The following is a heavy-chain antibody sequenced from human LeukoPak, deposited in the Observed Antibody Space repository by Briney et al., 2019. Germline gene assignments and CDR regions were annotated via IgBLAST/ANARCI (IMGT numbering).Heavy chain of an antibody. CDR3: ARDRVRYTRDWYHGFDI. D-gene: IGHD6-19*01. CDR2: FNHGSTT. V-gene: IGHV4-38-2*02. CDR1: GYPISSGYD. Sequence: SETLSLTCTLSGYPISSGYDWGWIRQPPGKGREWITTFNHGSTTYYNPSMRSRVSISVDTFNNPFSLNMSSVTAEDTAVYFCARDRVRYTRDWYHGFDIWGQGTSVTVSS. J-gene: IGHJ3*02.